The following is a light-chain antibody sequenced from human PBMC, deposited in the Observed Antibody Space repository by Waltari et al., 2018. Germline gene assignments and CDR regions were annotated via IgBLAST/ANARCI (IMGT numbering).Light chain of an antibody. CDR2: RVS. Sequence: EGVMTQSPLSLPVTPGQPASISCRASQSLVHSDGNIYLSWFQQRPGQSPRRLIYRVSNRDSWVPDRFSGSWSGTDFTLQLSRVEAEDFGVYYCMQATHWPPLPFGGGTTVEIK. CDR3: MQATHWPPLP. V-gene: IGKV2-30*02. J-gene: IGKJ4*01. CDR1: QSLVHSDGNIY.